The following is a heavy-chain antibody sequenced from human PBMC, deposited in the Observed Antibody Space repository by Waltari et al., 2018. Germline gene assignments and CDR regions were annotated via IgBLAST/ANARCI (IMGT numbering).Heavy chain of an antibody. J-gene: IGHJ4*02. CDR2: IRNDGMNK. D-gene: IGHD3-16*01. V-gene: IGHV3-30*02. CDR3: AKLREYDYMWGTKGDY. CDR1: GFTFSSYG. Sequence: QVQLVESGGGVVQPGGALGLACAASGFTFSSYGRHLVRQAPGKGLESVAFIRNDGMNKSDADSLKGRFTISRENSKNTLYLQMNSLRAEDTAVYYCAKLREYDYMWGTKGDYLGQGTLVTVSS.